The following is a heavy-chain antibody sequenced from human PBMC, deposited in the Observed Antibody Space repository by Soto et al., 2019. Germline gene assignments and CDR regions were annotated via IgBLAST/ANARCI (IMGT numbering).Heavy chain of an antibody. CDR2: IYYSGST. V-gene: IGHV4-39*01. J-gene: IGHJ4*02. CDR3: ARKEDSSTYYRPYYFDY. CDR1: GGSISNSGYY. Sequence: SETLTVTCTVSGGSISNSGYYWGWIRQPPGKGLEWIGSIYYSGSTYYSPSLKSRVTISVDTSKNQFSLNLTSVTAADTAVYFCARKEDSSTYYRPYYFDYWGQGTLVTVSS. D-gene: IGHD6-19*01.